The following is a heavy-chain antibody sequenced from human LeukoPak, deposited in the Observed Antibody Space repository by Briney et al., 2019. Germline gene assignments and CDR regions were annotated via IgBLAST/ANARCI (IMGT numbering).Heavy chain of an antibody. D-gene: IGHD5-24*01. CDR3: ARTPGGRWLQSWEDPWAWTTDDY. J-gene: IGHJ4*02. V-gene: IGHV1-46*01. Sequence: GASVKVSCKASGYTFTSYYMHWVRQAPGQGLEWMGIINPSGGSTSYAQKFQGRVTMTRGMSTSTVYMELSSLRSDDTAVYYCARTPGGRWLQSWEDPWAWTTDDYWGQGTLVTVSS. CDR1: GYTFTSYY. CDR2: INPSGGST.